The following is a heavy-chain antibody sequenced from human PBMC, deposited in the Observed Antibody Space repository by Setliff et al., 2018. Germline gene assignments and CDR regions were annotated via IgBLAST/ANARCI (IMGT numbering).Heavy chain of an antibody. Sequence: SETLSLTCTVSGGSISSSSYYWGWIRQPPGKGLEWLGSVYLSGYTYYNPSLSGRVTISIDTSKNQFSLRLTSVTAADTAVYYCARVDFTMLQGVLGQWGQGTLVTVSS. CDR2: VYLSGYT. D-gene: IGHD3-10*01. J-gene: IGHJ1*01. CDR1: GGSISSSSYY. CDR3: ARVDFTMLQGVLGQ. V-gene: IGHV4-39*07.